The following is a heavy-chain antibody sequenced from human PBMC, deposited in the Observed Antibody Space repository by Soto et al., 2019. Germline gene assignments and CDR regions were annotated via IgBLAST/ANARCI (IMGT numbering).Heavy chain of an antibody. CDR1: GGSISSSSHY. J-gene: IGHJ4*02. CDR2: IYDSGSI. V-gene: IGHV4-39*01. CDR3: ARHEWYSHYYFDY. Sequence: QLQLLESGPGLVKPSETLSLSCTVSGGSISSSSHYWGWIRQPPGTGLEWIGSIYDSGSIFYNPSLGSRVTISRDTSKNQFSLRLSSVTAADTAVYYCARHEWYSHYYFDYWGQGTLVPVSS. D-gene: IGHD3-3*01.